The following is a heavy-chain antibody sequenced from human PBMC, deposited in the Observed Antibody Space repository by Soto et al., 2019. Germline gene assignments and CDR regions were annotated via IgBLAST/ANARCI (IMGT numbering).Heavy chain of an antibody. V-gene: IGHV4-31*03. CDR2: IYYSGST. Sequence: SETLSLTCTVSGGSISSGGYYWSWIRQHPGKGLEWIGYIYYSGSTYYNPSLKSRVTISVDTSKNQFSLKLSSVTAADTAVYYCARDSVVVPGSREMDVWGQGTTVTVSS. D-gene: IGHD2-2*01. CDR1: GGSISSGGYY. J-gene: IGHJ6*02. CDR3: ARDSVVVPGSREMDV.